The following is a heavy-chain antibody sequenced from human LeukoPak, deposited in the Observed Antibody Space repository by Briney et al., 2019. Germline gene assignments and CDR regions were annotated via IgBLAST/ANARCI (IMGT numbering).Heavy chain of an antibody. J-gene: IGHJ4*02. D-gene: IGHD6-19*01. CDR1: GFNLSTYG. V-gene: IGHV3-48*04. CDR2: ISSSGSTI. CDR3: ARSGPYSSGWPYFDY. Sequence: GGSLRLSCAASGFNLSTYGMHWVRQAPGKGLEWVSYISSSGSTIYYADSVKGRFTISRDNAKNSLYLQMNSLRAEDTAVYYCARSGPYSSGWPYFDYWGQGTLVTVSS.